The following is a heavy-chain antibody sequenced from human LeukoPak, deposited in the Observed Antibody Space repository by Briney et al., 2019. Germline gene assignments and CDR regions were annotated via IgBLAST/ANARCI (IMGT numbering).Heavy chain of an antibody. D-gene: IGHD7-27*01. CDR3: ERGRPTNLGGIY. Sequence: ASVKVSCKASGYTFTSHHINWVRQAAGQGLEWMGWMNPDTGNTVYAQKFQGRVTMTWDTSISTAYMELGSLRSEDTAVYYCERGRPTNLGGIYWGQGTLVTVSS. J-gene: IGHJ4*02. CDR2: MNPDTGNT. V-gene: IGHV1-8*01. CDR1: GYTFTSHH.